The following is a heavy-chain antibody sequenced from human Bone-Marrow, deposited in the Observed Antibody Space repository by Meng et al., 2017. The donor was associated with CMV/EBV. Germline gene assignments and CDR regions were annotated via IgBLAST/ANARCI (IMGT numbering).Heavy chain of an antibody. CDR1: GFSFSSFA. V-gene: IGHV3-23*01. D-gene: IGHD6-13*01. Sequence: GESLKISCAASGFSFSSFALSWVRQAPGKGLEWVSSISPTGYITYYADSVKGRFTISGDSSKNTLYLRMHSLRAEDTAVYYCARDWGEGIAAVSDAFDIWGQGTMVTVSS. CDR2: ISPTGYIT. J-gene: IGHJ3*02. CDR3: ARDWGEGIAAVSDAFDI.